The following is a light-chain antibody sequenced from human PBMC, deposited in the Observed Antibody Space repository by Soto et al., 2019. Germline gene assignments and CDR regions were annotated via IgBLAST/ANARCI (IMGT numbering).Light chain of an antibody. Sequence: QSVLTQPASVSGSPGQSITISCTGTSSDIGAYNFVSWYQQHPGKAPKLMLYDVNIRPSGVSNRFSGSKSGNTASLTISGLQADDEADYYFTSWTTSTTMIFGGGTKVTVL. CDR2: DVN. CDR3: TSWTTSTTMI. CDR1: SSDIGAYNF. V-gene: IGLV2-14*03. J-gene: IGLJ2*01.